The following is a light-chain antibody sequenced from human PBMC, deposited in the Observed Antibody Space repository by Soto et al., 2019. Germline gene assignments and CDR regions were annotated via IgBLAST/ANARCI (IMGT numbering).Light chain of an antibody. J-gene: IGKJ2*01. CDR3: QQYDNLPYT. Sequence: DIQMTQSPSSLSASVGDRVTITCQASQDISNYLNWYQQKPGKAPKLLIYDASNLETGVQSRFSGSGSGTDFIFTISSLQPEDIATYYCQQYDNLPYTFGQGTKLEIK. V-gene: IGKV1-33*01. CDR1: QDISNY. CDR2: DAS.